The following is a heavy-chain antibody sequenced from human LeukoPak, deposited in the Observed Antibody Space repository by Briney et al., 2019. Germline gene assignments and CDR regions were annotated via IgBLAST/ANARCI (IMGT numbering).Heavy chain of an antibody. CDR2: IYYSGST. D-gene: IGHD2-2*01. CDR1: GGSISSYY. J-gene: IGHJ4*02. CDR3: ARDSSTWRSFDY. Sequence: PSETLSLTCTVSGGSISSYYWSWIRQPPGKGLEWIGYIYYSGSTNYNPSLKSRVTISVDTSKNQFSLNLSSVTAADTAVYYCARDSSTWRSFDYWGQGTLVTVSS. V-gene: IGHV4-59*12.